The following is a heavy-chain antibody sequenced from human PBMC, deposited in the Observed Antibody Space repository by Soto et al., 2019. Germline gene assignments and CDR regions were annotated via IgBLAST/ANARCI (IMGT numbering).Heavy chain of an antibody. CDR3: ARDFVVMSFFDY. J-gene: IGHJ4*02. CDR1: GFTFSSYG. CDR2: IWYDGSNK. Sequence: LRLSCAASGFTFSSYGMHWVRQAPGKGLEWVAVIWYDGSNKYYADSVKGRFTISRDNSKNTLYLQMNSLRAEDTAVYYCARDFVVMSFFDYWGQGTLVTVSS. D-gene: IGHD3-22*01. V-gene: IGHV3-33*01.